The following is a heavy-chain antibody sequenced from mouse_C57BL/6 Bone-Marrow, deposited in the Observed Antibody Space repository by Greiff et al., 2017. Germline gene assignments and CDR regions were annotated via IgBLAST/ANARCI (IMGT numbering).Heavy chain of an antibody. CDR3: ARTPIYYDYDGSYWYFDV. V-gene: IGHV1-42*01. D-gene: IGHD2-4*01. J-gene: IGHJ1*03. CDR1: GYSFTGYY. Sequence: EVQLQQSGPELVKPGASVKISCKASGYSFTGYYMNWVKQSPYKNLEWIGEINPSPGGPTYNQKFKAKATLTVDKSSSTAYMQLKSLTAEDSAVYYCARTPIYYDYDGSYWYFDVWGTGTTVTVSS. CDR2: INPSPGGP.